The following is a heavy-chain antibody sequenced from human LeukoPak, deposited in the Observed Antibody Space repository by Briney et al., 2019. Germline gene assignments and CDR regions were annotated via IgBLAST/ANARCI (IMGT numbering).Heavy chain of an antibody. D-gene: IGHD3-22*01. V-gene: IGHV3-74*01. CDR3: ARGPYYYDSSGYFNY. CDR2: INTDGSST. CDR1: GFTFSSYW. J-gene: IGHJ4*02. Sequence: PGGSLRLSCAASGFTFSSYWMHWVRQPPGKGLVWVSRINTDGSSTSYADSVKCRFTISRDKSKNTLYLQMNSLRAEDTAVYYCARGPYYYDSSGYFNYWGQGTLVTVSS.